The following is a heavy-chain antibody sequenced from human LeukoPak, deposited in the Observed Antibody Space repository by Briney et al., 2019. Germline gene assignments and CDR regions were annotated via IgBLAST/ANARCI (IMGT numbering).Heavy chain of an antibody. CDR3: AREATVVGATII. Sequence: PSETLSLTCTVSGDSVSTYYWSWIRQSAGKGLEWVGHISTSGSTTYNPSLKSRVSMSVDTSKNQFSLKLSSVTAADTAVYYCAREATVVGATIIWGQGALVTVSS. V-gene: IGHV4-4*07. CDR2: ISTSGST. D-gene: IGHD1-26*01. J-gene: IGHJ4*02. CDR1: GDSVSTYY.